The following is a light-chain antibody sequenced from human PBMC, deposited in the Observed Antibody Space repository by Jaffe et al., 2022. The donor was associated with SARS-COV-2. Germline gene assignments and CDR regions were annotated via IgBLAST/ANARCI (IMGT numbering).Light chain of an antibody. CDR3: QQSYNTPGT. Sequence: DIQMTQSPSSLSASVGDRVTITCRASQSISNYLNWYQQKPGKAPSLLIHVASSLQTGVPSRFSGSGSGTDFTLTISSLQPEDFATYYCQQSYNTPGTFGQGTKVEIK. V-gene: IGKV1-39*01. CDR1: QSISNY. CDR2: VAS. J-gene: IGKJ1*01.